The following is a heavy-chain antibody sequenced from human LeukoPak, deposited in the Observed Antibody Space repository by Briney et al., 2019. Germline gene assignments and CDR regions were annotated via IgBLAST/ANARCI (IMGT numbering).Heavy chain of an antibody. CDR3: ASLTGTVDH. V-gene: IGHV5-51*01. CDR1: GYVVTSYW. CDR2: IYPGDSDT. Sequence: GESLKISCKGSGYVVTSYWIGWVRQMPAKGLEWMGIIYPGDSDTTYSPPFQGQVTISADKSISTAYLQCCGLKASDTSLCFCASLTGTVDHWGQGTMVSVSS. J-gene: IGHJ4*02. D-gene: IGHD1-14*01.